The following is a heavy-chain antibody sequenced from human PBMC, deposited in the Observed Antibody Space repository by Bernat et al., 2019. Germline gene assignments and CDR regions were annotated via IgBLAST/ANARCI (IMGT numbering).Heavy chain of an antibody. J-gene: IGHJ3*02. CDR2: ISSNGGRT. D-gene: IGHD3-16*02. Sequence: EVQLVESGGGLVQPGGSLRLSCAASGFTFSSYAMHWVRQAPGKGLEYVSAISSNGGRTYYANSVKGRFTISRDNSKNTLYLHMGSLRAEDMAVYYCARGVWGSYRFETRGAFDIWGQGTMVTVSS. CDR3: ARGVWGSYRFETRGAFDI. CDR1: GFTFSSYA. V-gene: IGHV3-64*01.